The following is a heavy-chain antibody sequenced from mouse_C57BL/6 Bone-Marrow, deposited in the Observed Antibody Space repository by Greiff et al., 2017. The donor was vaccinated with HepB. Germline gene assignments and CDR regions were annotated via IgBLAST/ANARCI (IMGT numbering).Heavy chain of an antibody. CDR3: ARHGLYYDYDADYFDY. CDR2: FYPGSGSI. Sequence: QVQLKESGAELVKPGASVKLSCKASGYTFTEYTIHWVKQRSGQGLEWIGWFYPGSGSIKYNEKFKDKATLTADKSSSTVYMELSRLTSEDSAVYFCARHGLYYDYDADYFDYWGQGTTLTVSS. CDR1: GYTFTEYT. J-gene: IGHJ2*01. D-gene: IGHD2-4*01. V-gene: IGHV1-62-2*01.